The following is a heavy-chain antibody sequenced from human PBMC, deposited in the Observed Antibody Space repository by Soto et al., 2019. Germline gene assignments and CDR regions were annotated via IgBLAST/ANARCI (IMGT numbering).Heavy chain of an antibody. Sequence: SEPLCLTCSVSGGSINIYWWSWIRQPSGKGLEWIGRVYSTGTTDYNPSLNSRATMSVETSKNQFSLKLTSVTAADTAVYYCARDIGSYAYGEGYWGQGIQVTVSS. CDR2: VYSTGTT. D-gene: IGHD3-10*01. CDR3: ARDIGSYAYGEGY. J-gene: IGHJ4*02. CDR1: GGSINIYW. V-gene: IGHV4-4*07.